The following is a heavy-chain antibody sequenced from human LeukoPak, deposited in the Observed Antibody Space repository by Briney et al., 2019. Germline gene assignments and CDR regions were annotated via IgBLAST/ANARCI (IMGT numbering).Heavy chain of an antibody. J-gene: IGHJ5*02. CDR1: GGSISSSSYY. CDR2: IYYSGST. V-gene: IGHV4-39*06. D-gene: IGHD6-13*01. Sequence: SETLSLTCTVPGGSISSSSYYWGWIRQPPGKGLEWIGSIYYSGSTYYNPSLKSRVTISADTSKNEFPLKLSSVTAADTAVYYCARAYHSSWSLTWFDPWGQGSLVTVSS. CDR3: ARAYHSSWSLTWFDP.